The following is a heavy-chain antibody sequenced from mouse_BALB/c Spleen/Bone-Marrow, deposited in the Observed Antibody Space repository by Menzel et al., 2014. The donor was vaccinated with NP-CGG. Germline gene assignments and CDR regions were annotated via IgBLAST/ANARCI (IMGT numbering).Heavy chain of an antibody. J-gene: IGHJ2*01. CDR1: GFTFSSYT. CDR2: ISNGGGST. CDR3: AGHYYGSSYFDY. Sequence: EVQLVESGGGLVQPGGSLKLSCAASGFTFSSYTMSWVRQTPEKRLEWVAYISNGGGSTYYPDTVKGRFTISRDNAKNTLYLQMSSLKSEDTAMYYCAGHYYGSSYFDYWGQGTTLTVSS. V-gene: IGHV5-12-2*01. D-gene: IGHD1-1*01.